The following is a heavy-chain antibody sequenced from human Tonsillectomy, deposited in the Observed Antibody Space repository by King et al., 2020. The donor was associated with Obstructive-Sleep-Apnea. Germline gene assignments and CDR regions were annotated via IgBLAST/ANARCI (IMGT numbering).Heavy chain of an antibody. Sequence: EVQLVESGGGLVQPGGSLRLSCAASGFTFSTYNMNWVRQAPGKGLEWVSYIGSSSSTIYYADSVKGRFTISRDNAKNSLYLQMNSLRAEDTAVYYCASDPDVYAISYYYYYGLDVWGQGTTVTVSS. CDR1: GFTFSTYN. J-gene: IGHJ6*02. CDR3: ASDPDVYAISYYYYYGLDV. D-gene: IGHD2-8*01. CDR2: IGSSSSTI. V-gene: IGHV3-48*04.